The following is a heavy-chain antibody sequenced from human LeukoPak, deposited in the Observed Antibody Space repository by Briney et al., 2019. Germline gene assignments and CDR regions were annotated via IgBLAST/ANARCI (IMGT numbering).Heavy chain of an antibody. J-gene: IGHJ5*02. CDR1: GFTFSSYG. Sequence: GGSLRLSCAASGFTFSSYGMHWVRQAPGKGLEWVSYISSSGSTIYYADSVKGRFTISRDNAKNSLYLQMDSLRAEDTAVYYCARGRSGGSFSSLDPWGQGTLVTVSS. CDR2: ISSSGSTI. D-gene: IGHD2-15*01. CDR3: ARGRSGGSFSSLDP. V-gene: IGHV3-48*04.